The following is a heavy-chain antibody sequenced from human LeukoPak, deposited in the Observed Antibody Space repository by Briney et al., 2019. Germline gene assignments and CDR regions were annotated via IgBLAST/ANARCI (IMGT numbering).Heavy chain of an antibody. D-gene: IGHD6-6*01. CDR2: ISVYNGNT. CDR3: ARGARIAARQYNWFDP. J-gene: IGHJ5*02. Sequence: GASVKVSCKASGYTFTSYGISWVRQAPGQGLEWMGWISVYNGNTNYAQKLQGSVTMTTDTSTSTAYMELRSLRSDDTAVYYCARGARIAARQYNWFDPWGQGTLVTVSS. CDR1: GYTFTSYG. V-gene: IGHV1-18*01.